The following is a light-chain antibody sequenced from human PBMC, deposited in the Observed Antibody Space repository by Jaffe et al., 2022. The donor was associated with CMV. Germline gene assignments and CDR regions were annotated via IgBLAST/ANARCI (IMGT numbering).Light chain of an antibody. CDR2: AAS. Sequence: DIQMTQSPSSLSASIGDTVTITCRASQTVNNYLNWYQQKPGKAPKLLIYAASSLQSGVPSRFSGSGSGTDFTLTISSLQREDFATYYCQQSYNTPGTFGLGTKVEIK. V-gene: IGKV1-39*01. CDR3: QQSYNTPGT. CDR1: QTVNNY. J-gene: IGKJ1*01.